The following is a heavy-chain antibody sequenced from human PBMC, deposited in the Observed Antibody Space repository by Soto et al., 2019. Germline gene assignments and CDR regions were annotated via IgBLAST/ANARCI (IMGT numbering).Heavy chain of an antibody. CDR2: ISGSGGST. CDR1: GFTFSSYA. CDR3: AKSSVVVDSSSWYRRGFDY. D-gene: IGHD6-13*01. Sequence: GGSLRLSCAASGFTFSSYAMSWVRQAPGKGLEWVSAISGSGGSTYYADSVKGRFTISRDNSKNTLYLQMNSLRAEDTAVYYCAKSSVVVDSSSWYRRGFDYWGQGTLVTVSS. J-gene: IGHJ4*02. V-gene: IGHV3-23*01.